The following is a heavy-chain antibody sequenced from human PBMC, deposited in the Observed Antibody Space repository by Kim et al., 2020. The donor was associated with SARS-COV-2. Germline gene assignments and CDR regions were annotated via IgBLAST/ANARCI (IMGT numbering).Heavy chain of an antibody. J-gene: IGHJ3*02. CDR1: GGSFSGYY. Sequence: SETLSLTCAVYGGSFSGYYWSWIRQPPGKGLEWIGEINHSGSTNYNPSLKSRVTISVDTSKNQFSLKLSSVTAAATAVYYCARVLPFGYCSSTSCPIDAFDIWGQWTMVTVSS. D-gene: IGHD2-2*01. CDR3: ARVLPFGYCSSTSCPIDAFDI. V-gene: IGHV4-34*01. CDR2: INHSGST.